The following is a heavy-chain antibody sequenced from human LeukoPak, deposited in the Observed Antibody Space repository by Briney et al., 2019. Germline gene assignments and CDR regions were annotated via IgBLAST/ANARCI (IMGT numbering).Heavy chain of an antibody. V-gene: IGHV1-69*01. D-gene: IGHD3-22*01. CDR1: GGTFTIYA. Sequence: GSSVKVSCKASGGTFTIYAISWVRQAPGQGLEWMGGIIPIFGTANYAQKFQGRVTITADESTSTAYMELSSLRSEDTAVYYCATAYYYDSSGQDYYFDYWGQGTLVTVSS. CDR3: ATAYYYDSSGQDYYFDY. J-gene: IGHJ4*02. CDR2: IIPIFGTA.